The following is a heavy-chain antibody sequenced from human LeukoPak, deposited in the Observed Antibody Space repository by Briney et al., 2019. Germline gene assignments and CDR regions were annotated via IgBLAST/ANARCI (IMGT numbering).Heavy chain of an antibody. D-gene: IGHD1-26*01. J-gene: IGHJ4*02. CDR3: TRDTIGSLDY. CDR1: GFTFANSW. V-gene: IGHV3-7*01. CDR2: IKQDGSTK. Sequence: PGGSLRLSCAASGFTFANSWMAWVRQAPGKGLEWVANIKQDGSTKHYADSLKGRFTTSRDNPKNSLFLQMNTLRADDTAIYYCTRDTIGSLDYWGQGILVTVAS.